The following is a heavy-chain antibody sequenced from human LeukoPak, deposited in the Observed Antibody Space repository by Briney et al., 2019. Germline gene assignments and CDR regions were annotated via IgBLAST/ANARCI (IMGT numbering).Heavy chain of an antibody. J-gene: IGHJ4*02. D-gene: IGHD6-19*01. CDR3: AKYGNSGWVIDN. CDR1: GGSIGSDY. Sequence: SETLSLTCTVSGGSIGSDYWTWIRQPPGKGLEYIGYIYYTGGTNYNPSLKSRVTISVDTSKNQFSLKLCSVTAADTAVYFCAKYGNSGWVIDNWGQGTLVTVSS. CDR2: IYYTGGT. V-gene: IGHV4-59*08.